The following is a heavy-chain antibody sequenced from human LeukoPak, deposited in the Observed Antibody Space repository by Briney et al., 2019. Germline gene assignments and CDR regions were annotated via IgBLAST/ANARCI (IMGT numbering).Heavy chain of an antibody. CDR2: ISSSSSYT. CDR3: ARYCSGGSCNSERWFDP. J-gene: IGHJ5*02. CDR1: GFTFSDYY. V-gene: IGHV3-11*03. D-gene: IGHD2-15*01. Sequence: GGSLRLSCAASGFTFSDYYMSWIRQAPGKGLEWVSYISSSSSYTNYADSVKGRFTISRDNAKDSLNLQMNSLRAEDMAVYYCARYCSGGSCNSERWFDPWGQGTLVTVSS.